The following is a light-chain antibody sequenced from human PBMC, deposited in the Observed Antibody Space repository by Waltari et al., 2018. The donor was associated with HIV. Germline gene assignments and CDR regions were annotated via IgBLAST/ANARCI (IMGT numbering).Light chain of an antibody. CDR2: GAS. Sequence: EIVFTQSPGTLSLSPGERATLSCRASQSVSSSYLAWYQQKPGQTPRLLIYGASSRATGIPDRCSGSGSGTDFTLTISRLEPEDFAVYYCQQYGSSPPLTFGPGTKVDIK. CDR1: QSVSSSY. V-gene: IGKV3-20*01. CDR3: QQYGSSPPLT. J-gene: IGKJ3*01.